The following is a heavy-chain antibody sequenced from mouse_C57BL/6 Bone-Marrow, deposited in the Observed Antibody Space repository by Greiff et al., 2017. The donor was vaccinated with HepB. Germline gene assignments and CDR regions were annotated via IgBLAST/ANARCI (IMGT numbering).Heavy chain of an antibody. CDR3: ARAGNYDWYFDV. CDR1: GYTFTSYW. V-gene: IGHV1-50*01. CDR2: IDPSDSYT. Sequence: QVQLQQPGAELVKPGASVKLSCKASGYTFTSYWMQWVKQRPGQGLEWIGEIDPSDSYTNYNQKFKGKATLTVDTSSSTAYMQLSSLTSEDSAVYYCARAGNYDWYFDVWGTGTTVTVSS. D-gene: IGHD2-1*01. J-gene: IGHJ1*03.